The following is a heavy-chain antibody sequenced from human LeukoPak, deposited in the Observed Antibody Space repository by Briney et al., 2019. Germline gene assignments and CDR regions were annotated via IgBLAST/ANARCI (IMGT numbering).Heavy chain of an antibody. J-gene: IGHJ4*02. D-gene: IGHD2-15*01. CDR3: ARDPGYCSGGSCYQLFDY. V-gene: IGHV3-30-3*01. CDR1: GFTFSSYA. CDR2: ISYDGSNK. Sequence: GGSLRLSCAASGFTFSSYAMSWVRQAPGKGLEWVAVISYDGSNKYYADSVKGRFTISRDNSKNTLYLQMNSLRAEDTAVYYCARDPGYCSGGSCYQLFDYWGQGTLVTVSS.